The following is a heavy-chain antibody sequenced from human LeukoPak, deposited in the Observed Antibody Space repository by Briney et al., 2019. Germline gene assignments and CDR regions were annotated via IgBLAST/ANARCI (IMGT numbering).Heavy chain of an antibody. Sequence: GASVKVSCKASGYTFTSYDINWVRQATGQRLEWMGWMNPNSGNTGYAQKFQGTVTMTRNTSISTAYMELSSLRSEDTAVYYCARARDSYGSGSFESYFDYWGQGTLVSVSS. D-gene: IGHD3-10*01. CDR1: GYTFTSYD. J-gene: IGHJ4*02. CDR3: ARARDSYGSGSFESYFDY. V-gene: IGHV1-8*01. CDR2: MNPNSGNT.